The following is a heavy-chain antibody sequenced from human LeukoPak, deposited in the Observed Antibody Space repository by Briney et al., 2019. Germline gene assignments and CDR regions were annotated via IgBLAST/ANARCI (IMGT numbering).Heavy chain of an antibody. CDR3: AKARIASGGTGAFDV. CDR2: FSASDGSA. D-gene: IGHD6-13*01. CDR1: GFTVSNYG. Sequence: PGGSLRLSCAASGFTVSNYGMTWVRQAPGKGLEWVSAFSASDGSAQYAESVKGRFTISRDNSKSSLYLQMNSLRDEDTAVYYCAKARIASGGTGAFDVWGQGTMVTVSS. V-gene: IGHV3-23*01. J-gene: IGHJ3*01.